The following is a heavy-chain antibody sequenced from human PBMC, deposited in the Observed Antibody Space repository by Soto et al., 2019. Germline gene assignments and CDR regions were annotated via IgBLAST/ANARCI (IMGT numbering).Heavy chain of an antibody. V-gene: IGHV4-30-2*01. D-gene: IGHD3-3*01. Sequence: TLSLTCGVAGGSISSGGFSWSWIRQPPGKGLEWIGYIYHNGNTYYSPSLRSRVTISVDMSKNQFSLKLRSVTAADTAVYYCARTFWSARGWYDHWGQGTLVTVSS. CDR2: IYHNGNT. CDR1: GGSISSGGFS. CDR3: ARTFWSARGWYDH. J-gene: IGHJ5*02.